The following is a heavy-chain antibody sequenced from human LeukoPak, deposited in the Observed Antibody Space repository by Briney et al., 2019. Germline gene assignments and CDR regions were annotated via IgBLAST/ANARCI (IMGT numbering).Heavy chain of an antibody. D-gene: IGHD4-17*01. V-gene: IGHV3-21*01. CDR3: ARATVTNPKYFDY. CDR1: GFTLSSYS. CDR2: ISSSSYI. Sequence: GGSLRLSCAASGFTLSSYSMNWVRQAPGKGLEWVSSISSSSYIYYADSVKGRFTISRDNARNSLYLQMNSLRAEDTAVYYCARATVTNPKYFDYWGQGTLVTVSS. J-gene: IGHJ4*02.